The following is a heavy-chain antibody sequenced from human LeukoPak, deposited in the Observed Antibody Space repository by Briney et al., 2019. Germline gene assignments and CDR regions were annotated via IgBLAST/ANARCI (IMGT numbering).Heavy chain of an antibody. V-gene: IGHV4-39*01. D-gene: IGHD1-26*01. CDR2: IYYSGST. J-gene: IGHJ4*02. CDR1: GGSVSSSSYY. Sequence: PSETLSLTCTVSGGSVSSSSYYWGWIRQPPGKGLEWIGSIYYSGSTYYNPSLKSRVTISVDTSKNQFSLKLSSVTAADTAVYYCARLHIVGATGVDYWGQGTLVTVSS. CDR3: ARLHIVGATGVDY.